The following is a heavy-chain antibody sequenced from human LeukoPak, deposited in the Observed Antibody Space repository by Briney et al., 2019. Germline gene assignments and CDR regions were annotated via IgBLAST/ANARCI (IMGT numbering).Heavy chain of an antibody. CDR2: IIPVFGTA. Sequence: SVKVSCKGSGGTFSSYAISWVRQARGKGLEWMGGIIPVFGTAKYAQKFRGRVTITAGESPSTAFSELSSLRSEDTAVYFCARGSTSYAILAGSLDYWGQGSLVTGSS. V-gene: IGHV1-69*13. CDR3: ARGSTSYAILAGSLDY. CDR1: GGTFSSYA. D-gene: IGHD3-9*01. J-gene: IGHJ4*02.